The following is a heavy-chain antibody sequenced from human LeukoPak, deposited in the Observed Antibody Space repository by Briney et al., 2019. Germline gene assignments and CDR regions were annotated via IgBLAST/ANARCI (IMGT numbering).Heavy chain of an antibody. CDR1: GYTFTSYY. V-gene: IGHV1-46*03. CDR2: INPSGGST. J-gene: IGHJ4*02. CDR3: ARVGIFRATLDY. Sequence: CKAXGYTFTSYYMHWVRQAPGQGLEWMGIINPSGGSTIYAQKFQGRVTMTRDTSTSTVYMELSSLRSEDTAVYYCARVGIFRATLDYWGQGTLVTVSS. D-gene: IGHD1-26*01.